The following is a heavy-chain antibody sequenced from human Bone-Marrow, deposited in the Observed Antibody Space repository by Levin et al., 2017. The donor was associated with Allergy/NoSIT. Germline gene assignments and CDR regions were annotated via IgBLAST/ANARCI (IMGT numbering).Heavy chain of an antibody. CDR3: ARGCDGACYGTH. V-gene: IGHV3-74*01. J-gene: IGHJ4*02. CDR2: INTDGSST. D-gene: IGHD2-21*02. Sequence: HPGGSLRLSCAASGFTFSSYWMHWVRQVPGKGLVWVSRINTDGSSTNYADSVKGRFTVSRDNARNTLYLQLNGLRAEDTAIYYCARGCDGACYGTHWGQGALVTVSS. CDR1: GFTFSSYW.